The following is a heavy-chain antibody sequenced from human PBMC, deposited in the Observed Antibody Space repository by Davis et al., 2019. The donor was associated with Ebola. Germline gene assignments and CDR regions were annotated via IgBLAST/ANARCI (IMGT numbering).Heavy chain of an antibody. Sequence: SVKVSCKTSGGTFSSYAISWVRQAPGQGLEWMGGIIPIFGTANYAQKFQGRVTITADESTSTAYMELSSLRSEDTAVYYCAKAGGIQVVVVPAARDYYYYMDVWGKGTTVTVSS. V-gene: IGHV1-69*13. CDR1: GGTFSSYA. J-gene: IGHJ6*03. CDR2: IIPIFGTA. CDR3: AKAGGIQVVVVPAARDYYYYMDV. D-gene: IGHD2-2*01.